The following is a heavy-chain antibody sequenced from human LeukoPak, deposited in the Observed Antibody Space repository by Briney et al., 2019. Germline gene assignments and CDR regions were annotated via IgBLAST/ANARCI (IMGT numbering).Heavy chain of an antibody. Sequence: PGGSLRLSCAASGFTFSSYAMSWVRQAPGKGLEWVSAISGSGGSTYYADSVKGRFTISRDNSKNTLYLQMNSLRAEDTAVYYCAKIDTGVRGNRYGKAFDIWGQGTMVTVSS. V-gene: IGHV3-23*01. CDR3: AKIDTGVRGNRYGKAFDI. J-gene: IGHJ3*02. CDR2: ISGSGGST. CDR1: GFTFSSYA. D-gene: IGHD3-10*01.